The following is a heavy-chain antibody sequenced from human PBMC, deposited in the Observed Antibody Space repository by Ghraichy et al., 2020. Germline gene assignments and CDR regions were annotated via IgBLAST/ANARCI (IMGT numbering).Heavy chain of an antibody. J-gene: IGHJ5*02. CDR3: ARGDIVVLPAAPGGYNWFDP. CDR1: GGSFSGYY. V-gene: IGHV4-34*01. CDR2: INHSGST. D-gene: IGHD2-2*01. Sequence: SETLSLTCAVYGGSFSGYYWSWIRQPPGKGLEWIGEINHSGSTNYNPSLKSRVTISVDTSKNQFSLKLSSVTAADTAVYYCARGDIVVLPAAPGGYNWFDPWGQGTLVTVSS.